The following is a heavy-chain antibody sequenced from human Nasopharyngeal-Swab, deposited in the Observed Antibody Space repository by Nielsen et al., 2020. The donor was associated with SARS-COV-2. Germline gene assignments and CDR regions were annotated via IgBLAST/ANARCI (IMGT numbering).Heavy chain of an antibody. CDR2: TYYGGNP. Sequence: SETLSLTCSVSDKSISSTTHYWGWIRQPPGKGLEWIGDTYYGGNPNYNPSLKSRLTISVDTSKNHFSLKLSSVTAADTAVYYCARDSRIMQYSSGWHSHFDYWGQGTLVTVSS. D-gene: IGHD6-19*01. J-gene: IGHJ4*02. CDR3: ARDSRIMQYSSGWHSHFDY. V-gene: IGHV4-39*02. CDR1: DKSISSTTHY.